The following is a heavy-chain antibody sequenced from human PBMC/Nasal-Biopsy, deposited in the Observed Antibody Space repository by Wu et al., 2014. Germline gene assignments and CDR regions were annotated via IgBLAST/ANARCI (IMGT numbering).Heavy chain of an antibody. CDR3: ARGVNGYYNNYYMDV. CDR2: ITDSGST. D-gene: IGHD3-9*01. V-gene: IGHV4-34*01. J-gene: IGHJ6*03. CDR1: GSFSDGYH. Sequence: TLSLTCTVSGSFSDGYHWTWIRQSPGRGLEWIGEITDSGSTHYSSSLARRVSLSVDTSRNQISLTLKSVTAADTANYYCARGVNGYYNNYYMDVWGTGTTVTVSS.